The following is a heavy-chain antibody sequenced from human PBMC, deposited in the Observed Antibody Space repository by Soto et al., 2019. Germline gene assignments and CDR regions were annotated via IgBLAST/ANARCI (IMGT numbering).Heavy chain of an antibody. D-gene: IGHD3-22*01. CDR2: ISYDGSNK. Sequence: GGSLRLSCAASGFTFSSYGMHWVRQAPGKGQGWVAVISYDGSNKYYADSVKGRFTISRDNSKNTLYLQMNSLRAEDTAVYYCAKDTYYYDRSGYYTYDHWGQGTQVTVSS. CDR1: GFTFSSYG. CDR3: AKDTYYYDRSGYYTYDH. V-gene: IGHV3-30*18. J-gene: IGHJ4*02.